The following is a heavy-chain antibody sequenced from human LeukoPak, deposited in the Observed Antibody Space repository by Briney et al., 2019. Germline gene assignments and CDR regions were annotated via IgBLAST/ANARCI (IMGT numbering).Heavy chain of an antibody. CDR1: GGSFSGYF. Sequence: PSETLSLTCAVYGGSFSGYFWSWIRQPPGKGLEWIGEINRSGSTTYNPSLKSRVTISVDTSKNQFSLELNSVTAADTAVYYCARFGTYWGQGILVTVSS. D-gene: IGHD3-10*01. CDR2: INRSGST. V-gene: IGHV4-34*01. CDR3: ARFGTY. J-gene: IGHJ4*02.